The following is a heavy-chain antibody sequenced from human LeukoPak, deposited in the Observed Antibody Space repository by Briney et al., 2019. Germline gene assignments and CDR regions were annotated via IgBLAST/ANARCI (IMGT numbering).Heavy chain of an antibody. CDR3: LVTTRSRGFDY. CDR2: IRQDGSVQ. V-gene: IGHV3-7*01. Sequence: GGFLRLSCAASGFTFSSDWMSWASQAPGKGLEWVANIRQDGSVQNYVDSVKGRVTISRDNTKKSVYMQMSSVRTDDTVVDYCLVTTRSRGFDYWGQGTLVTVSS. J-gene: IGHJ4*02. CDR1: GFTFSSDW. D-gene: IGHD1/OR15-1a*01.